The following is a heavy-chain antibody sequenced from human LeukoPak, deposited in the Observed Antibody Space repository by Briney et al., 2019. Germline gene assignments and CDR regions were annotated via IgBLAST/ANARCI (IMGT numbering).Heavy chain of an antibody. D-gene: IGHD3-10*01. J-gene: IGHJ5*02. CDR1: GGTFSSYA. Sequence: GASVKVSCKASGGTFSSYAISWVRQAPGQGLEWMGGIIPIFGTANYAQKFQGRVTITTDESTSTAYMELSSLRSEDTAVYYCARHGGSGSYNWFDPWGQGTLVTVSS. V-gene: IGHV1-69*05. CDR2: IIPIFGTA. CDR3: ARHGGSGSYNWFDP.